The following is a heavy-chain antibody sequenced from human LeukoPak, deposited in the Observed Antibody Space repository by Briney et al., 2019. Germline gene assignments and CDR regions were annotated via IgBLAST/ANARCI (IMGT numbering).Heavy chain of an antibody. CDR2: ISSSSSYI. J-gene: IGHJ4*02. CDR1: GFTFSSYS. Sequence: GGSLRLSCAASGFTFSSYSMNWVRQAPGKGLEWVSSISSSSSYIYYADSVKGRFTISRDNAKNSLYLQMNCLRAEDTAVYYCARVQVPADYFDYWGQGTLVTVSS. V-gene: IGHV3-21*01. CDR3: ARVQVPADYFDY. D-gene: IGHD2-2*01.